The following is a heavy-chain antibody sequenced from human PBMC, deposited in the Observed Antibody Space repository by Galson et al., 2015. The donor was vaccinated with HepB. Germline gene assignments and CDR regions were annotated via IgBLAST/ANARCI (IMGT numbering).Heavy chain of an antibody. J-gene: IGHJ6*02. V-gene: IGHV6-1*01. CDR2: TYYRSKWYN. CDR3: AREGRRIYYYGMDV. Sequence: CAISGDSVSSNSAAWNWIRQSPSRGLEWLGRTYYRSKWYNDYAVSVKSRITINPDTSKNQFSLQLNSVTPEDTAVYYCAREGRRIYYYGMDVWGQGTTVTVSS. CDR1: GDSVSSNSAA.